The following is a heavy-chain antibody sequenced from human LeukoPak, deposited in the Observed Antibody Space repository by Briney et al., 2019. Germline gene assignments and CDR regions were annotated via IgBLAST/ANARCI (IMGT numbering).Heavy chain of an antibody. CDR2: INQDGSDK. Sequence: TGGSLRLSCAASGFTFSSYWMSWVRQAPGKGLEWVANINQDGSDKYSVDSVKGRFTISRDNAKNSLFLQMNSLRAEDTAVYYCAKDLERHIVVVTASAVDYWGQGTLVTVSS. V-gene: IGHV3-7*01. J-gene: IGHJ4*02. D-gene: IGHD2-21*02. CDR1: GFTFSSYW. CDR3: AKDLERHIVVVTASAVDY.